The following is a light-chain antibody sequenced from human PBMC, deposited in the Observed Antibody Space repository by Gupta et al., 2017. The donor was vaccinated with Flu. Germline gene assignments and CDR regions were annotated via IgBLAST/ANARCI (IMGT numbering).Light chain of an antibody. J-gene: IGLJ2*01. CDR3: QSYDSSLSGSEV. CDR1: SSNIGAGYD. Sequence: QSVLTQPPSVSGASGQRVTISCTGISSNIGAGYDVHWYQQLPGTAPKLLIYGNSNRPSGVPDRFSGSKSGTSASLAITGLQAEDEADYYCQSYDSSLSGSEVFGGGTKLTVL. CDR2: GNS. V-gene: IGLV1-40*01.